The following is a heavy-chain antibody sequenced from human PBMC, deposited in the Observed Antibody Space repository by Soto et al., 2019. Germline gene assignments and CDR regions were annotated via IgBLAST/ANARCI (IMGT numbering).Heavy chain of an antibody. V-gene: IGHV3-23*01. CDR3: AKDTLNDSGSFDY. CDR2: ISGSGGKR. Sequence: PGGSLRLSCAASGFTFRTYGMTWVRQAPGKGLEWVSGISGSGGKRYYGDSGEGRFSISRDNSENTLFLQMHSLRAEDTAIYYCAKDTLNDSGSFDYWGQGTLVTVSS. CDR1: GFTFRTYG. D-gene: IGHD6-19*01. J-gene: IGHJ4*02.